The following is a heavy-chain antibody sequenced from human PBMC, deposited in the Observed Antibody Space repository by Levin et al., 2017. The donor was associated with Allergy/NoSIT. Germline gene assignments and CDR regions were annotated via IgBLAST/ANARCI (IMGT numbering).Heavy chain of an antibody. CDR2: IDWDDDK. CDR3: ARSGITGQNAFDI. CDR1: GFSLSTSGMR. D-gene: IGHD1-20*01. V-gene: IGHV2-70*04. J-gene: IGHJ3*02. Sequence: TLSLTCTFSGFSLSTSGMRVSWIRQPPGKALEWLARIDWDDDKFYSTSLKTRLTISKDTSKNQVVLTMTNMDPVDTATYYCARSGITGQNAFDIWGQGTMVTVSS.